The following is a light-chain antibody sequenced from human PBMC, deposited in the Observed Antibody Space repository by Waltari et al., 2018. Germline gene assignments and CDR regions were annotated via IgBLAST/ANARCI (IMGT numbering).Light chain of an antibody. J-gene: IGKJ4*01. CDR2: WAS. CDR3: QQYYITPLS. Sequence: DVVMTQSPDFLAVSLGERATIHCKSSQSLFYSSNNKNYFAWYQHKPGQPPKLLLYWASTRESGVPDRFSGSGSGTDFTLTISSLQAEDVAIYFCQQYYITPLSFGGGTRVEIK. CDR1: QSLFYSSNNKNY. V-gene: IGKV4-1*01.